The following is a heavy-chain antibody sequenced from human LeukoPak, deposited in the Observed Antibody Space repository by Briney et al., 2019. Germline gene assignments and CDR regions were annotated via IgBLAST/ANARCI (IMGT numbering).Heavy chain of an antibody. V-gene: IGHV1-69*06. CDR3: ARDYPYYDILTGPSGGMVV. Sequence: EASVKVSCKASGGTFSSYAISWVRQAPGQGLEGMGGIIPIFGTANYAQKFQGRVTITADKSTSTAYMELSSLRSEDTAVYYCARDYPYYDILTGPSGGMVVWGKGTTVTVSS. CDR1: GGTFSSYA. J-gene: IGHJ6*04. CDR2: IIPIFGTA. D-gene: IGHD3-9*01.